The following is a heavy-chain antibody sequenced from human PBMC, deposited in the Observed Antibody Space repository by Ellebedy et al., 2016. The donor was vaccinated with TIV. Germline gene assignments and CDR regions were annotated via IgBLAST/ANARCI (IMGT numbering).Heavy chain of an antibody. J-gene: IGHJ3*01. V-gene: IGHV4-39*07. CDR3: AMSYKKTARDAFDF. D-gene: IGHD1-14*01. CDR2: IYYSRSA. Sequence: MPSETLSLTCTVSGGSISNSDYYWNWLRQPPGKGLEWIWSIYYSRSAYYNPSLKSRVAVSVDTSKNQFSLKLSSVTAADTAVYYCAMSYKKTARDAFDFWGQGTMVTVSS. CDR1: GGSISNSDYY.